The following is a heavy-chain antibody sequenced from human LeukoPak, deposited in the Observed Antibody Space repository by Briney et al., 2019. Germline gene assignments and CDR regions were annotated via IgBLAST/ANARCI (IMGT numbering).Heavy chain of an antibody. Sequence: GGSLRLSCAASGXTFSTYAMGWVRQAPGKGLEWVSAIIGSGDTTAYAASVKGRFTISRDNSKNTLYLQMNSLRAEDTAVYYCAKTPGYFDYWGQGTLVTVSS. CDR3: AKTPGYFDY. J-gene: IGHJ4*02. CDR1: GXTFSTYA. V-gene: IGHV3-23*01. CDR2: IIGSGDTT.